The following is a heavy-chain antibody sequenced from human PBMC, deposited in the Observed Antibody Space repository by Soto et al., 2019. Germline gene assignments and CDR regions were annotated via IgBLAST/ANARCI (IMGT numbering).Heavy chain of an antibody. J-gene: IGHJ4*02. Sequence: GGSLRLSXAASGFTFSSYAMSWVRQAPGKGLEWVSAISGSGGSTYYADSVKGRFTISRDNSKNTLYLQMNSLRAEDTAVYYCPKDREGYCSSTSCSSYGWGQGTLVTVSS. CDR2: ISGSGGST. CDR1: GFTFSSYA. V-gene: IGHV3-23*01. D-gene: IGHD2-2*01. CDR3: PKDREGYCSSTSCSSYG.